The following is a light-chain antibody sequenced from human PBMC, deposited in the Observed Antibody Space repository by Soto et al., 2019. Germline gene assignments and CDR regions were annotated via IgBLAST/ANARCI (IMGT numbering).Light chain of an antibody. CDR2: AAS. J-gene: IGKJ1*01. V-gene: IGKV1-39*01. CDR3: QQSYRTLWT. Sequence: DIQMTQSPSSLSASVGDRVTITCRASQSIDSYLSWYQQKPGKAPQLLIYAASTLQRGVPSRFSGSGSGTDFTLTISSLQPEDFATYYCQQSYRTLWTFGQGTKVDI. CDR1: QSIDSY.